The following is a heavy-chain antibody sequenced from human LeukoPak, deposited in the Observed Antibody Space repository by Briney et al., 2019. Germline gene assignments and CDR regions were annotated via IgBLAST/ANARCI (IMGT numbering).Heavy chain of an antibody. Sequence: PSETLSLTCTVSGGSISSYYWSWIRQPPGKGLEWIGYIYYSGSTNYNPSLKSRVTISVDRSKNQFSLKLSSVTAADTAVYYCARDPVRDGLDFDYWGQGTLVTVSS. J-gene: IGHJ4*02. CDR3: ARDPVRDGLDFDY. V-gene: IGHV4-59*12. CDR1: GGSISSYY. D-gene: IGHD4-11*01. CDR2: IYYSGST.